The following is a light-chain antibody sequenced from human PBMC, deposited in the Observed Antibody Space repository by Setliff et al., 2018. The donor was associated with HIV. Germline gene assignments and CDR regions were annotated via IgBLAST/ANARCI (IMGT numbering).Light chain of an antibody. J-gene: IGLJ2*01. CDR2: EDN. CDR3: QSYDNSNVV. Sequence: NFMLTQPHSVSESPGKTVTISCTRSSGSIASNYVQWYQQRPGSSPTTVIYEDNQRPSGVPDRFSGSIDSSSNSASLTIPGLKTEDEADYYCQSYDNSNVVFGGGTQLTVL. CDR1: SGSIASNY. V-gene: IGLV6-57*01.